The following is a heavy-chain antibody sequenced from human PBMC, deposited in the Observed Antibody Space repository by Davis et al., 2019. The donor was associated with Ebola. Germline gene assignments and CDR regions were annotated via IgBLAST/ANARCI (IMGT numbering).Heavy chain of an antibody. V-gene: IGHV5-51*01. CDR1: GYSVTRFW. CDR2: IHPGDSET. J-gene: IGHJ4*02. D-gene: IGHD3-22*01. Sequence: NVPCKASGYSVTRFWIGWVRQMSGKGLEWMGIIHPGDSETRYSPSFQGQVIISADKSISTAYLQWSSLNASDTAIYYCARNPYYYDSLSEFDYWGQGTLVTISS. CDR3: ARNPYYYDSLSEFDY.